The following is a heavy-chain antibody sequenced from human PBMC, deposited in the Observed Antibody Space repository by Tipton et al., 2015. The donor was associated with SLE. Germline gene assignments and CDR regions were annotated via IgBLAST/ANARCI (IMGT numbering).Heavy chain of an antibody. V-gene: IGHV1-69*01. CDR3: ARVWSGVATIDTYFDY. Sequence: QSGAEVKKPGSSVKVSCKASGGTFSSYAISWVRQAPGQGLEWMGGIIPIFGTANYAQKFQGRVTITADESTSTAYMELSSLRSEDTAVYYCARVWSGVATIDTYFDYWGQGALVTVSS. CDR2: IIPIFGTA. D-gene: IGHD5-24*01. CDR1: GGTFSSYA. J-gene: IGHJ4*02.